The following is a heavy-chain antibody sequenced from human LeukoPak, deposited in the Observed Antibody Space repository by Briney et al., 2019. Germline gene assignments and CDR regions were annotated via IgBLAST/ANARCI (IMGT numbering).Heavy chain of an antibody. CDR1: GFTFSSYA. J-gene: IGHJ4*02. CDR2: ISGSGGST. CDR3: ARIITGTHFDS. V-gene: IGHV3-23*01. D-gene: IGHD1-20*01. Sequence: GGSLRLSCAASGFTFSSYAMSWVRQAPGRGLEWVSAISGSGGSTYYADSVKGRFTISRDNSKNTLYLQMNSLRAEDTAVYYCARIITGTHFDSWGQGTLVTVSS.